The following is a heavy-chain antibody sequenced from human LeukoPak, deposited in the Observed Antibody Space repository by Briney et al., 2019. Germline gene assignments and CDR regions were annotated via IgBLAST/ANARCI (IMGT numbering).Heavy chain of an antibody. CDR2: INHSGSA. J-gene: IGHJ4*02. CDR3: ARGQGTVTTH. V-gene: IGHV4-34*01. Sequence: PSETLSLTCTVSGGSISDNYCTWIRQPPGKGLEWIGEINHSGSANYNPSLKSRVTISLDTSKNQFSLKLSSVTAADTAVYYCARGQGTVTTHWGQGTLVTVSS. CDR1: GGSISDNY. D-gene: IGHD4-17*01.